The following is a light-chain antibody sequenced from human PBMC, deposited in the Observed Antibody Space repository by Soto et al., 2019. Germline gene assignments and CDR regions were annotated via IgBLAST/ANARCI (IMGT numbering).Light chain of an antibody. CDR3: QQSYSVPRLT. V-gene: IGKV3D-20*02. CDR2: DAS. CDR1: QRVGSNY. J-gene: IGKJ4*01. Sequence: EIVLTQSPGTLSLSPGERATLSCRASQRVGSNYLAWYQQKPGQPPRLLIQDASRRATGIPDRFSGSGSGADFTLTISRLEPEDFGIYYCQQSYSVPRLTFGPGTRVNIK.